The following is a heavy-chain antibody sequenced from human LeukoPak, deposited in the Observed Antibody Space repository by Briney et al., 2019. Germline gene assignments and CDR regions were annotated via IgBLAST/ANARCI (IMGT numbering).Heavy chain of an antibody. Sequence: HGESLKISCKGSGYSFTSYWIGWVRQMPGKGLEWMGIIYPGDSDTRYSPSFQGQVTISADKSISTAYLQWSSLKASDTAMYYCARLYYGSGSSESYYYYMDVWGKGTPVTISS. J-gene: IGHJ6*03. V-gene: IGHV5-51*01. CDR3: ARLYYGSGSSESYYYYMDV. D-gene: IGHD3-10*01. CDR2: IYPGDSDT. CDR1: GYSFTSYW.